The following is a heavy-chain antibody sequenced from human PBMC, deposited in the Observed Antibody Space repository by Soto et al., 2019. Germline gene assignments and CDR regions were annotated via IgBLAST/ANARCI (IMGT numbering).Heavy chain of an antibody. Sequence: EVLLLESGGGLVQPGGSLRLSCAASGFTFADYAMSWVRQAPGKGLEWVSGIIDTSGNTYYADSVKGPFSISRDNNENKLYLQMNSLTAEDTAVYYCAKDFDGDGLVDFFRHCGQGTLVTVDS. J-gene: IGHJ1*01. CDR1: GFTFADYA. CDR3: AKDFDGDGLVDFFRH. CDR2: IIDTSGNT. D-gene: IGHD4-17*01. V-gene: IGHV3-23*01.